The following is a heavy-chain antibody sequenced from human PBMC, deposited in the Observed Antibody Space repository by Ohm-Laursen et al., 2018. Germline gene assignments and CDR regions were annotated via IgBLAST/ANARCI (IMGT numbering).Heavy chain of an antibody. J-gene: IGHJ6*02. CDR1: GFTFSSYA. D-gene: IGHD6-6*01. Sequence: SLRLSCSASGFTFSSYAMSWVRQAPGKGLEWVSAISGSGGSTYYADSVKGRFTISRDNSKNTLYLQMNSLRAEDTAVYYCAKCSARNCYFYGMDVWGQGTTVTVSS. CDR3: AKCSARNCYFYGMDV. CDR2: ISGSGGST. V-gene: IGHV3-23*01.